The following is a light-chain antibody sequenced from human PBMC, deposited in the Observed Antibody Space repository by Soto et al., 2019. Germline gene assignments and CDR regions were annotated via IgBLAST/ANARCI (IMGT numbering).Light chain of an antibody. Sequence: ETVMTQSPATLSVSPGQGATLSCRASQRVGGDLAWYQQKPGQAPRLLIYGASARATAIPGRFSGSGSGTAFTLTISSLQSEDSAVYYCQQYNNWPLTFGGGTKVEIK. CDR2: GAS. V-gene: IGKV3-15*01. CDR3: QQYNNWPLT. J-gene: IGKJ4*01. CDR1: QRVGGD.